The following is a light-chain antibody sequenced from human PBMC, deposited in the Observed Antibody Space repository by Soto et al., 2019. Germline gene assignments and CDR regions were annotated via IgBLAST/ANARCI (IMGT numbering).Light chain of an antibody. V-gene: IGLV1-51*01. CDR3: GTWDDSLNTVV. J-gene: IGLJ3*02. Sequence: QSVLTQPPSVSAAPGQKVTISCSGSNSNIQNNFLSWYQQRPGTAHQLLIFDTDTRPSGSPDRFSGSKSGTSATLGITGLQSGDEADYYCGTWDDSLNTVVFGGGTKLTVL. CDR2: DTD. CDR1: NSNIQNNF.